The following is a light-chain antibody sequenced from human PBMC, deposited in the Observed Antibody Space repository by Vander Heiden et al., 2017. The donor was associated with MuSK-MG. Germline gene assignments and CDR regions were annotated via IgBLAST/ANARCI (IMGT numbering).Light chain of an antibody. J-gene: IGKJ1*01. Sequence: EIVLTQSPATLSLSPGERATLSCRASQSVTTYLAWYQQKPGQAPRLLIYDASTRATGIPARFSGSRSATDFTLTISILDPEDFAVYYCQQRSSWPRTFGLGTKVEI. CDR1: QSVTTY. CDR2: DAS. CDR3: QQRSSWPRT. V-gene: IGKV3-11*01.